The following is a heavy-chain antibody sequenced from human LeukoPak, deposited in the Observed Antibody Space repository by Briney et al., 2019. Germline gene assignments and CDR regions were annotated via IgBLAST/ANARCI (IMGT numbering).Heavy chain of an antibody. CDR2: IYATGRT. Sequence: PSQTLSLTCTVSYDSISSGDNYWSWIRQPAGKGLEWIGRIYATGRTGYNPSLKSRVTISVDTFQNRFSLQVSSVTAADTAMYYCARAWLGSYYFDYWGQGIPVTVSS. CDR3: ARAWLGSYYFDY. V-gene: IGHV4-61*02. D-gene: IGHD6-19*01. J-gene: IGHJ4*02. CDR1: YDSISSGDNY.